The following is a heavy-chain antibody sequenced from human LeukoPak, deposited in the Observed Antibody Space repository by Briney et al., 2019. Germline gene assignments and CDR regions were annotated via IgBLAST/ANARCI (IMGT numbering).Heavy chain of an antibody. CDR3: AKRGVVIRVILVGFHKEAYYFDS. Sequence: GGSLRLSCVVSGITLANYGMSWVRQAPGKGLEWVAGVGGSGGSTNYADSVKGRFTTSRDNPKNTLYLQMNSLRAEDTAVYFCAKRGVVIRVILVGFHKEAYYFDSWGQGALVTVSS. CDR1: GITLANYG. CDR2: VGGSGGST. D-gene: IGHD3-22*01. J-gene: IGHJ4*02. V-gene: IGHV3-23*01.